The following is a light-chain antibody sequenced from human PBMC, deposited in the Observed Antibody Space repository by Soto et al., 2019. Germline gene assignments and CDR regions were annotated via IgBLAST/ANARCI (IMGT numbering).Light chain of an antibody. CDR3: CSYAGSSSWV. V-gene: IGLV2-23*02. CDR2: EVS. Sequence: QSVLTQPASVSGSPGQSITISCTGTSSDVGSYNLVSWYQQHPGKAPKLMIYEVSKRPSGVSNRFSGSKSGNTASLTISGLPAEDEADYYCCSYAGSSSWVFGGGTKRTGL. J-gene: IGLJ3*02. CDR1: SSDVGSYNL.